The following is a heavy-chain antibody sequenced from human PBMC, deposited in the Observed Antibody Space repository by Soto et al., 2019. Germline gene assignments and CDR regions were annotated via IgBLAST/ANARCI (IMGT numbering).Heavy chain of an antibody. CDR3: ARTATVTTSYYYFGMDV. J-gene: IGHJ6*02. Sequence: SETLSLTCAVYGGSFSGYYWSWIRQPPGKGLEWIGEINHSGSTNYNPSLKSRVTISVDTSKNQFSLKLSSVTAADTAVYYCARTATVTTSYYYFGMDVWGQGTTVTVSS. V-gene: IGHV4-34*01. D-gene: IGHD4-17*01. CDR2: INHSGST. CDR1: GGSFSGYY.